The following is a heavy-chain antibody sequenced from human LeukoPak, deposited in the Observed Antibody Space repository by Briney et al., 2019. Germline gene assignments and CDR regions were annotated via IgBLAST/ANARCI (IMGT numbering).Heavy chain of an antibody. Sequence: PGGSLRLSCGACGFAFSSYWMTWLRQAPGKVLEFVANIEPAGSATYYADSVKGRFTISRDNTKNLLYLQMNRLTAEDSAVYHCGRFGYVSAVHTWGQGALVTVSS. CDR1: GFAFSSYW. V-gene: IGHV3-7*01. D-gene: IGHD2-15*01. J-gene: IGHJ5*02. CDR2: IEPAGSAT. CDR3: GRFGYVSAVHT.